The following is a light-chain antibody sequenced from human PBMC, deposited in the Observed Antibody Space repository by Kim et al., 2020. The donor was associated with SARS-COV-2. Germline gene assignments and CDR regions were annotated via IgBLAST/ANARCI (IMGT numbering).Light chain of an antibody. V-gene: IGLV4-69*01. CDR3: QTWGTSIFV. CDR2: LNSDGSH. CDR1: SGHSSYA. Sequence: QLVLTQSPSASASLGASVKLTCTLSSGHSSYAIAWHQQQTEKGPRYLMKLNSDGSHSKGDGIPNRFSGSSSGAERYLTISSLQSEDEADYYCQTWGTSIFVFGRWTQLTVL. J-gene: IGLJ2*01.